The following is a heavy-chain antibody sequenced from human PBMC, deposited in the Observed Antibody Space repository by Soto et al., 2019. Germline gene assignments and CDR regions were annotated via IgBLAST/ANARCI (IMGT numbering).Heavy chain of an antibody. D-gene: IGHD5-18*01. V-gene: IGHV4-38-2*02. J-gene: IGHJ4*02. CDR3: ARERNTAMFKTFDY. CDR1: GYSISSGYY. Sequence: PSETLSLTCAVSGYSISSGYYWGWIRQPPGKGLEWIGSIYHSGSTYYNPSLKSRVTISVDTSKNQFSLKLSSVTAADTAVYYCARERNTAMFKTFDYWGQGTLVTVSS. CDR2: IYHSGST.